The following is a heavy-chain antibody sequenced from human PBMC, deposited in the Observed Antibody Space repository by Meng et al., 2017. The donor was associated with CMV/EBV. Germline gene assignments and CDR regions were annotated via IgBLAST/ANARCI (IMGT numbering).Heavy chain of an antibody. CDR3: ATLKWLRLYYYGMDV. CDR2: ISWNSGSI. Sequence: SLKISCAASGFTFDDYAMHWVRQAPGKGLEWVSGISWNSGSIGYADSVKGRFTISRDNAKNSLYLQMNSLRAEDTAVYYCATLKWLRLYYYGMDVWGQGTTVTVSS. J-gene: IGHJ6*02. CDR1: GFTFDDYA. V-gene: IGHV3-9*01. D-gene: IGHD5-12*01.